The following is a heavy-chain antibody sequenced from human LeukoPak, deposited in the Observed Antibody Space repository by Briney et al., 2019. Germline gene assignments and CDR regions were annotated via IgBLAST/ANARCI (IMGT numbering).Heavy chain of an antibody. Sequence: PGGSLRLSCAASGFTFDDYGMSWVRQAPGKGLEWVSGINWNGGSTGYADSVKGRFTISRDNAKNSLYLQMNSLRAGDTALYYCARDHVVPAATPLGYYYYMDVWGKGTTVTVSS. V-gene: IGHV3-20*04. CDR3: ARDHVVPAATPLGYYYYMDV. CDR2: INWNGGST. D-gene: IGHD2-2*01. CDR1: GFTFDDYG. J-gene: IGHJ6*03.